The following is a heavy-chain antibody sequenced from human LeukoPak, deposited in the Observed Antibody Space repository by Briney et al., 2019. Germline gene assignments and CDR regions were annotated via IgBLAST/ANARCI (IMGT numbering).Heavy chain of an antibody. CDR3: ARVGRGSSQSPLDY. J-gene: IGHJ4*02. V-gene: IGHV3-21*01. Sequence: PGGSLRLSCAASGFTFSSYSMNWVRQAPGKGLEWVSSISSSSSYIYYADSVKGRFTISRDNAKNSLYLQMNSLRAEDTAVYYCARVGRGSSQSPLDYGGQGPRVPVPS. D-gene: IGHD1-26*01. CDR1: GFTFSSYS. CDR2: ISSSSSYI.